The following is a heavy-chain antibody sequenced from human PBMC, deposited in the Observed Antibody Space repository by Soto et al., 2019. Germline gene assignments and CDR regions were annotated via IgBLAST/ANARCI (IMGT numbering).Heavy chain of an antibody. CDR2: ISYEGGKK. J-gene: IGHJ6*02. CDR1: GFTFSSYA. Sequence: GGSLRLSCAASGFTFSSYAMHWVRQAPGKGLEWVAVISYEGGKKYYADSVKGRFTISRDNAKNSLYLQMNSLRAEDTAVYYCARFYYDSSGYLPSPYYYYYGMDVWGQGTTVTVSS. CDR3: ARFYYDSSGYLPSPYYYYYGMDV. V-gene: IGHV3-30-3*01. D-gene: IGHD3-22*01.